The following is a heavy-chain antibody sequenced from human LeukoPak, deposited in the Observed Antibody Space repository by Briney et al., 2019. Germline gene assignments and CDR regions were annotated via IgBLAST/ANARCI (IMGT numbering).Heavy chain of an antibody. V-gene: IGHV3-30*03. Sequence: PGGSLRLSCAASGFTFSSYGMHWVRQAPGKGLEWVAVISYDGSNKYYADSVKGRFTISSDNAMNSVHLQMNSLRVEDTAVYYCARGYQRPDYWGQGTLITVSS. CDR1: GFTFSSYG. CDR2: ISYDGSNK. J-gene: IGHJ4*02. CDR3: ARGYQRPDY. D-gene: IGHD2-2*01.